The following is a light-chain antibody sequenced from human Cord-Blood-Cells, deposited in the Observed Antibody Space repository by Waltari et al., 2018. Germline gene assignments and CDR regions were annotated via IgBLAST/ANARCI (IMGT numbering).Light chain of an antibody. J-gene: IGKJ2*03. V-gene: IGKV1-5*03. CDR3: QQYNSYSYS. Sequence: DIQMTQSTSTLSESVGDRVNITCRASQSISSWLAWYQQKPGKAPKHLIYKASSLESGVPSRFSCSGSGTEFTLTISSLHPDDFATYYCQQYNSYSYSFGQVTKLEIK. CDR1: QSISSW. CDR2: KAS.